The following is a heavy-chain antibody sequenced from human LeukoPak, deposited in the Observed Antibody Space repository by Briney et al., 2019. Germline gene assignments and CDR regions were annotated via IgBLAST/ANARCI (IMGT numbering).Heavy chain of an antibody. CDR2: INHSGST. D-gene: IGHD5-12*01. J-gene: IGHJ4*02. CDR1: GGSFSGYY. CDR3: ARGSHSGYDLNTDY. Sequence: SETLSLTCAVYGGSFSGYYWSWIRQPPGKGLEWIGEINHSGSTNYNPSLKSRVTISVDTSKNQFSLKLSSVTAADTAVYYCARGSHSGYDLNTDYWGQGTLVTVSS. V-gene: IGHV4-34*01.